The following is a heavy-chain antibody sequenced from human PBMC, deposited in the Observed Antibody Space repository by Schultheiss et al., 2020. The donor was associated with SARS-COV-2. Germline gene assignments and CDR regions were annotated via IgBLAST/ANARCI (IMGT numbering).Heavy chain of an antibody. V-gene: IGHV4-59*01. CDR2: IYYSGST. J-gene: IGHJ2*01. D-gene: IGHD2-2*01. Sequence: SETLSLTCAVYGGSFSGYYWSWIRQPPGKGLEWIGYIYYSGSTNYNPSLKSRVTISVDTSKNQFSLKLSSVTAADTAVYYCARSGGYCSSTSCYANWYFDLWGRGTMVTVSS. CDR1: GGSFSGYY. CDR3: ARSGGYCSSTSCYANWYFDL.